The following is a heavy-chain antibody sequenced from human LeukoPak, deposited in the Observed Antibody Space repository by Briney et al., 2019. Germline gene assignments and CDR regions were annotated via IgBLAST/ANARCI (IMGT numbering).Heavy chain of an antibody. Sequence: PGGSLRLSCAASGFTFSSYIMNWVRQAPGKGLEWVSYISSSSSTIYYADSVKGRFTISRDNAKNSLYLQMNSLRDEDTAVYYCARTYLYSSGWVPFDYWGQGTLVTVSS. D-gene: IGHD6-19*01. J-gene: IGHJ4*02. CDR2: ISSSSSTI. CDR3: ARTYLYSSGWVPFDY. CDR1: GFTFSSYI. V-gene: IGHV3-48*02.